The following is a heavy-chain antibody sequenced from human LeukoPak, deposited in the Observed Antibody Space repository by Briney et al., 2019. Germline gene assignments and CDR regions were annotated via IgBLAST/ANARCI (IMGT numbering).Heavy chain of an antibody. V-gene: IGHV3-23*01. CDR2: TSDRGDYT. J-gene: IGHJ4*02. Sequence: GGSLRLSCAASGFTFSSYSMSWVRQAPGKGLEWVSGTSDRGDYTYYADSVKGRFTISRDTSKNTLYLQMNSLRAEDTALYFCAKKAQYDGHYPLDYWGQGTLVTVTA. D-gene: IGHD4/OR15-4a*01. CDR3: AKKAQYDGHYPLDY. CDR1: GFTFSSYS.